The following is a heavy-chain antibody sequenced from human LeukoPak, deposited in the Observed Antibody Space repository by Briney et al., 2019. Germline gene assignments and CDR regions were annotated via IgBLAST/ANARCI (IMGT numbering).Heavy chain of an antibody. J-gene: IGHJ3*02. V-gene: IGHV1-8*01. CDR2: MNPNSGNT. D-gene: IGHD3-22*01. CDR1: GYTFTSYN. CDR3: ARLVTWDYYDRSGYSHNEAFDI. Sequence: GASVKVSCKASGYTFTSYNFNWVRQATGQGLEWMGLMNPNSGNTGYAQKFQGRVTMTRNTSISTAYVELSSLRSEDTAVSYCARLVTWDYYDRSGYSHNEAFDIWGQGTMATVSS.